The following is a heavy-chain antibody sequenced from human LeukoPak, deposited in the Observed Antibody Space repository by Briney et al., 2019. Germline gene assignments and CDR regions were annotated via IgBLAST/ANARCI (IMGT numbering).Heavy chain of an antibody. J-gene: IGHJ5*02. Sequence: ASVKVSCKASGYSFTGYYIHWMRQAPGQGLEWMGWMNPNRGDTSYAQKFQGRVTMTRDTSISTAYMELCTLRSDDTAVYYCALIGDHAWFDPWGQGTLVTVSS. CDR1: GYSFTGYY. D-gene: IGHD3-10*01. V-gene: IGHV1-2*02. CDR2: MNPNRGDT. CDR3: ALIGDHAWFDP.